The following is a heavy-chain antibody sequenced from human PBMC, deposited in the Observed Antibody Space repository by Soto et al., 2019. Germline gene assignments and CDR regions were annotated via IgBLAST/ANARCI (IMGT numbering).Heavy chain of an antibody. Sequence: EVQLLESAGGLVQPGGSLSLSCAASGFTFSSYAMRWVRQAPGKGLEWVSAISGSGANTYYADSVKGRFTISRDNSKNTLFLQLNSLRAEDTAVYYCAKCAGSGWYPDYWGHGTLVTVSS. D-gene: IGHD6-19*01. V-gene: IGHV3-23*01. CDR1: GFTFSSYA. CDR2: ISGSGANT. CDR3: AKCAGSGWYPDY. J-gene: IGHJ4*01.